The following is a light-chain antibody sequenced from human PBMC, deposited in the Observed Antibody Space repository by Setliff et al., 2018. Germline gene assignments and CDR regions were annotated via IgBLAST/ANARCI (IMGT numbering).Light chain of an antibody. V-gene: IGLV2-23*02. CDR1: SSDVGSYNL. Sequence: SALTQPASVSGPPGQSITISCTGTSSDVGSYNLVSWYQQHPGKAPKLMIYKVSKRPSGVSNRFSGSKSGNTASLTISGLQAEDEADYYCCSYAGSPYVFGTGTKVTVL. J-gene: IGLJ1*01. CDR2: KVS. CDR3: CSYAGSPYV.